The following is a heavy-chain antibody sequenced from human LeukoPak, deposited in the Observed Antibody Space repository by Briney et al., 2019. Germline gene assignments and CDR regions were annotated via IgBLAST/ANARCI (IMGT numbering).Heavy chain of an antibody. Sequence: PSETLSLTCAVSGYSISSGYYRGWIRQPPGKGLEWIGSIYHSGSTYYNPSLKSRVTISVDTPKNQFSLKLSSVTAADTAVYYCARELLRYFDWLSGGPNDAFDIWGQGTMVTVSS. CDR1: GYSISSGYY. J-gene: IGHJ3*02. CDR2: IYHSGST. D-gene: IGHD3-9*01. V-gene: IGHV4-38-2*02. CDR3: ARELLRYFDWLSGGPNDAFDI.